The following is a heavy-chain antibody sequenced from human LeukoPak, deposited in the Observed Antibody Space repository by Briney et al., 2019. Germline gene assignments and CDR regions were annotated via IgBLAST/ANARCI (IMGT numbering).Heavy chain of an antibody. Sequence: GGSLRLSCAPSGFTFCSSWMRCVRHALEKGLLWVSRITRDGSSTTYADSVKGRFTTSIDNAKNTLYLQMDSLRDDDTAVYYSARDPGYESWSPFWGGMDVWGNGTTVIVSS. CDR2: ITRDGSST. D-gene: IGHD3-16*01. CDR1: GFTFCSSW. CDR3: ARDPGYESWSPFWGGMDV. V-gene: IGHV3-74*01. J-gene: IGHJ6*04.